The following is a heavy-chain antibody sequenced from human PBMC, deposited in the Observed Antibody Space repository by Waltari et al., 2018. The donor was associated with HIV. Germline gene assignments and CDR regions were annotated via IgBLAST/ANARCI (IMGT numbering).Heavy chain of an antibody. V-gene: IGHV3-74*01. D-gene: IGHD5-18*01. CDR3: ASLDTAMARPFDY. CDR2: INSDGGST. Sequence: EVQLVESGGGLVQPGGSLRLSCAASGFTFSSYWMHWVRQAPGKGLVWVSRINSDGGSTSYADSVKGRFTISRDNAKNTLYLQMNSLRAEDTAVYYCASLDTAMARPFDYWGQGTLVTVSS. CDR1: GFTFSSYW. J-gene: IGHJ4*02.